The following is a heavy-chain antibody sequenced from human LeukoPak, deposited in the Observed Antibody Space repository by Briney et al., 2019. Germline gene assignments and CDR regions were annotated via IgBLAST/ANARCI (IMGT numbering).Heavy chain of an antibody. V-gene: IGHV3-11*04. CDR3: ARDSSNSYDY. CDR1: GFTFSHYY. J-gene: IGHJ4*02. Sequence: GGSLRLSCAASGFTFSHYYMSWIRQATGKGLEWVSYISSSGSILYYADSVKGRFTISRDNAKNSLYLQMNSLRAEDTAVYYCARDSSNSYDYWGQGTLVTVSS. CDR2: ISSSGSIL. D-gene: IGHD1-1*01.